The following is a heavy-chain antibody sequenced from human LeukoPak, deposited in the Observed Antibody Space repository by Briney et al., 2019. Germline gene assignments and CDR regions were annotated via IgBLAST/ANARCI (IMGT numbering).Heavy chain of an antibody. CDR3: ARAGRGLRYFDWLTYDY. D-gene: IGHD3-9*01. V-gene: IGHV3-74*01. CDR2: INSDGSST. Sequence: GGSLRLSCAASGFTFSSYWMRWLRQAPGKGLMWVSRINSDGSSTNYADSVKGRFTISRDNAKNTLYLQMNSLRAEDTAVYYCARAGRGLRYFDWLTYDYWGQGTLVTVSS. CDR1: GFTFSSYW. J-gene: IGHJ4*02.